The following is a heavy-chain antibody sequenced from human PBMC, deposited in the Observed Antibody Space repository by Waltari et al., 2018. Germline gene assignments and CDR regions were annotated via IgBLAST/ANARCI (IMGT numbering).Heavy chain of an antibody. CDR1: GFTFSSFA. J-gene: IGHJ4*02. CDR2: VSSSGSNT. V-gene: IGHV3-23*01. Sequence: EVQLLESGGDLVQPGGSLRLSCAAFGFTFSSFAFNWVRRAPGKGLEWFSTVSSSGSNTYYADSVKGRFTISRDNSKNTLYLQMSSLRADDTAIYYCARSNFLDYWGQGALVTVSS. D-gene: IGHD3-3*01. CDR3: ARSNFLDY.